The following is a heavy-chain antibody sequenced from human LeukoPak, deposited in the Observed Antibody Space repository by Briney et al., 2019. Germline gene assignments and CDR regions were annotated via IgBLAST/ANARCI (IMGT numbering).Heavy chain of an antibody. CDR2: ISGSGGST. CDR3: AKDAPKGIAVAGTEYFDY. Sequence: PGGSLRLSCAASGFTFSSYAMSWVRQAPGKGLEWVSAISGSGGSTYYADSVKGRFTISRDNSKNTLYLQMNSLRAEDTAVYYCAKDAPKGIAVAGTEYFDYWGQGTLVTVSS. CDR1: GFTFSSYA. J-gene: IGHJ4*02. V-gene: IGHV3-23*01. D-gene: IGHD6-19*01.